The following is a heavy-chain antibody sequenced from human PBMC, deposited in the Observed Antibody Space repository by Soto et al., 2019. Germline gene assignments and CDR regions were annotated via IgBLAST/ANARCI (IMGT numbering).Heavy chain of an antibody. V-gene: IGHV5-51*01. D-gene: IGHD2-2*01. Sequence: XXSLKIYCKGSGYSFTYYWIAWVRQRPGKDLEWMGIIYPNDADTRYNPSFQGQVTISADKSISTAYLQWTSLKTSDTAMYYCARVPSVVTPGNDYFGVDVWGQGTTVTVSS. CDR1: GYSFTYYW. CDR3: ARVPSVVTPGNDYFGVDV. CDR2: IYPNDADT. J-gene: IGHJ6*02.